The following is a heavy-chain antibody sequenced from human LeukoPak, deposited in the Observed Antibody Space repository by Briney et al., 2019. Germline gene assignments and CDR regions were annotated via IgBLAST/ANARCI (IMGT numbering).Heavy chain of an antibody. CDR2: VFYSGSI. V-gene: IGHV4-59*08. D-gene: IGHD2-15*01. CDR1: GGSISSYY. J-gene: IGHJ4*02. CDR3: ARHVGSCSGGSCKFDY. Sequence: SETLSLTCTVSGGSISSYYWSWIRQPPRKGLEWIGNVFYSGSINYNPSLKSRVTISIDASKNQFSLKLSSVTAGDTAVYYCARHVGSCSGGSCKFDYWGQGSLVTVSS.